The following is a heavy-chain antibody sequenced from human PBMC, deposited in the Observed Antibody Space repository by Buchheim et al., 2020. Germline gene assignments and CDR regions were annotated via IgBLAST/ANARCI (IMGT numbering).Heavy chain of an antibody. Sequence: QVQLVQSGAEVKKPGASVKVSCKASGYTFTSYGISWVRQAPGQGLEWMGRISAYNGNTNYAQKLQGRVTLTTDTTTRTAYMELRSLRSDDTAVYYCARVGYCSSTSCYGPNNWFDPWGQGTL. CDR3: ARVGYCSSTSCYGPNNWFDP. J-gene: IGHJ5*02. V-gene: IGHV1-18*04. CDR1: GYTFTSYG. CDR2: ISAYNGNT. D-gene: IGHD2-2*01.